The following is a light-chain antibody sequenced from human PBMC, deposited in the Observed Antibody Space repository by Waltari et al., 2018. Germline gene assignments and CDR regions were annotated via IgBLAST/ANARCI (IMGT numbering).Light chain of an antibody. CDR1: SRDVGPYNL. J-gene: IGLJ3*02. V-gene: IGLV2-23*01. CDR3: CSYAGSGSWV. CDR2: EAS. Sequence: QSALTQPASVSGSPGQSTSISCIGTSRDVGPYNLVSWYQHHPGKAPKLIVFEASKRPSGVSXRFSGSKAANTASLIISGLQADDEADYYCCSYAGSGSWVFGGGTKVTVI.